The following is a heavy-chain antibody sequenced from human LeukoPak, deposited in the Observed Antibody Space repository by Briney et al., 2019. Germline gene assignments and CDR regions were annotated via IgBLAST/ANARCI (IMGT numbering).Heavy chain of an antibody. Sequence: ASVKVSCKASGYTFSDYYIHWVRQAPGQGLEWMGWIDPNSGGPNYAQKFQGRVTMTRDTSISTVYMELTRLRSDDTAVYYCARPYCSGGSCSIGWFAPWGQGTLVTVSS. CDR2: IDPNSGGP. CDR3: ARPYCSGGSCSIGWFAP. D-gene: IGHD2-15*01. V-gene: IGHV1-2*02. J-gene: IGHJ5*02. CDR1: GYTFSDYY.